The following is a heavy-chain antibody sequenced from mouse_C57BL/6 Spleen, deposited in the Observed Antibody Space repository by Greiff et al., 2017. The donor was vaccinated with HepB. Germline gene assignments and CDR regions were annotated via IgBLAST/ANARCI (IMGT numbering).Heavy chain of an antibody. J-gene: IGHJ3*01. CDR2: ISDGGSYT. D-gene: IGHD2-2*01. CDR3: ARAYFHGYDAFAY. Sequence: EVKLVESGGGLVKPGGSLKLSCAASGFTFSSYAMSWVRQTPEKRLEWVATISDGGSYTYYPDNVKGRFTISRDNAKNNLYLQMSHLKSEDTAMYYCARAYFHGYDAFAYWGQGTLVTVSA. CDR1: GFTFSSYA. V-gene: IGHV5-4*03.